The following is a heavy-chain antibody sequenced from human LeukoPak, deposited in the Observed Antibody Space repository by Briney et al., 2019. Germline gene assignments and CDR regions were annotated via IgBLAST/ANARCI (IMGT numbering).Heavy chain of an antibody. V-gene: IGHV4-38-2*02. Sequence: SETLSPTCTVSGYSISSGYYWGWIRQPPGKGLEWIGSIYHSGSTYYNPSLKSRVTISVDTSKNQFSLKLSSVTAADTAVYYCARGSDTAMVIYYYYYMDVWGKGTTVTVSS. CDR3: ARGSDTAMVIYYYYYMDV. D-gene: IGHD5-18*01. J-gene: IGHJ6*03. CDR2: IYHSGST. CDR1: GYSISSGYY.